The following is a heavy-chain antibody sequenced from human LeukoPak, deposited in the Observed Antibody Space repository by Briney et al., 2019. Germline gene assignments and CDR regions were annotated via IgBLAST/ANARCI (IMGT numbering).Heavy chain of an antibody. D-gene: IGHD2-8*01. CDR2: ISGDGSIT. V-gene: IGHV3-74*01. CDR1: GFTFSSYA. J-gene: IGHJ4*02. CDR3: ALLYGKVSGLDY. Sequence: GGSLRLSCAASGFTFSSYAMSWVRQAPGKGLEWVSYISGDGSITKYADSVKGRFTISRDNAKNTLFLQMNSLRAEDTAVYYCALLYGKVSGLDYWGQGTLVIVSS.